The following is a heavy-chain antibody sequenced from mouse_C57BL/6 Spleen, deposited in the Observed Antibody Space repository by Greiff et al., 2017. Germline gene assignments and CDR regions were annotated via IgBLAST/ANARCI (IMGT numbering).Heavy chain of an antibody. V-gene: IGHV1-54*01. CDR1: GYAFTNYL. Sequence: VQLQQSGAELVGPGTSVKVSCKASGYAFTNYLIAWVKHRPGQGLEWIGVINPGSGGTNYNEKFKGKATLTADKSSSTAYMQLSSLTSEDSAVYFCARPNWDWYFDVWGTGTTVTVSS. CDR3: ARPNWDWYFDV. J-gene: IGHJ1*03. D-gene: IGHD4-1*01. CDR2: INPGSGGT.